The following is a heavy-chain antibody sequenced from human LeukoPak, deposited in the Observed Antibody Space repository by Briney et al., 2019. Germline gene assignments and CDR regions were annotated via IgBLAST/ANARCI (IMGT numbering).Heavy chain of an antibody. V-gene: IGHV5-51*01. CDR2: IYPGDSDT. J-gene: IGHJ6*03. D-gene: IGHD3-22*01. CDR3: ARHADYDSSGYYIYYYYMDV. Sequence: GESLKISCKGSGYSFTSYWIGWGRQMPGKGLEWMGIIYPGDSDTRYSTSFQGQVTISADKSISTAYLQWSSLKASDTAMYYCARHADYDSSGYYIYYYYMDVWGKGTTVTVSS. CDR1: GYSFTSYW.